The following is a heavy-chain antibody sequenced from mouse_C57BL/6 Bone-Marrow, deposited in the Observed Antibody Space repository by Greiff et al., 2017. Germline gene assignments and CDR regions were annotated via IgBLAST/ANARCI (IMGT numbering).Heavy chain of an antibody. V-gene: IGHV1-7*01. J-gene: IGHJ4*01. Sequence: QVQLQQSGAELAKPGASVKLSCKASGYTFTSYWMHWVKQRPGQGLEWIGYINPSSGYTKYNQKFKDKATLTADKSSSTAYMQLSSRTYEDSAVYYCARRMIYYDYDGYAMDYWGQGTSVTVSS. CDR1: GYTFTSYW. CDR2: INPSSGYT. D-gene: IGHD2-4*01. CDR3: ARRMIYYDYDGYAMDY.